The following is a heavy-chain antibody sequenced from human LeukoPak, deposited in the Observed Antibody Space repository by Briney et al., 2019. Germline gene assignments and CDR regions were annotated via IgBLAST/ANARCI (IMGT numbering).Heavy chain of an antibody. Sequence: QSGGSLRLSCAASGFTFSTYGMSWVRQAPGKGLEWVSAISGSGGSTYYADSVKGRFTISRDKSKNTLYLQMNSLRAEDTAVYYCAKSSGQWLVLPFYYWGQGTLVTVSS. D-gene: IGHD6-19*01. V-gene: IGHV3-23*01. J-gene: IGHJ4*02. CDR2: ISGSGGST. CDR1: GFTFSTYG. CDR3: AKSSGQWLVLPFYY.